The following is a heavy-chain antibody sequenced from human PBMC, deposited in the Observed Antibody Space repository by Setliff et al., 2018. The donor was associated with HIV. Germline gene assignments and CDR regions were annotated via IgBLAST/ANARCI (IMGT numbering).Heavy chain of an antibody. J-gene: IGHJ4*02. CDR3: ARGYRQGVDTAAY. V-gene: IGHV1-2*06. Sequence: ASVKVSCKASGGTFSNYAFSWVRQAPGQGLEWMGRINPNSGGTNYAQKFQGRVTMTRDTSISTAYMELSRLRSDDTAVYYCARGYRQGVDTAAYWGQGTLVTVSS. D-gene: IGHD5-18*01. CDR2: INPNSGGT. CDR1: GGTFSNYA.